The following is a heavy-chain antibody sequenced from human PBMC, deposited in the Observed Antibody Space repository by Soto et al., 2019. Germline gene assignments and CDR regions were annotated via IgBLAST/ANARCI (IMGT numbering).Heavy chain of an antibody. V-gene: IGHV4-39*01. D-gene: IGHD3-3*01. Sequence: PWETLSRTCTVSGGSITSGGYFWDWIRQPPGKGLEWIGTVHSTGGTYYSPSLRSRVTISVDTSKNLFSLKMTSASATDTAVYFCAKREDSSRFGGLDIWGQGTAVTV. CDR1: GGSITSGGYF. J-gene: IGHJ6*02. CDR3: AKREDSSRFGGLDI. CDR2: VHSTGGT.